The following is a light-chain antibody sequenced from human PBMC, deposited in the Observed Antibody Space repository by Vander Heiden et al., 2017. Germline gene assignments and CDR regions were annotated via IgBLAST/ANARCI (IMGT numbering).Light chain of an antibody. Sequence: QSPLTHPASVSGSPGQSIPISCTGPSSDVAGYNYVSWFQQHPGKAPKLMIYDVSYRPSGVSNRFSGSKSGNTASLTISGLQAEDEADYYCSSYTSSSTHYVFGTGTKVTVL. J-gene: IGLJ1*01. V-gene: IGLV2-14*01. CDR1: SSDVAGYNY. CDR3: SSYTSSSTHYV. CDR2: DVS.